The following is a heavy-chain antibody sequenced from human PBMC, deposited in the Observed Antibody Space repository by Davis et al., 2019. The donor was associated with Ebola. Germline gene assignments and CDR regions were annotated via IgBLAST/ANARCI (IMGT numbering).Heavy chain of an antibody. Sequence: PGGSLRLSCAASGFTFSSYWMHWVRQAPGKGLVWVSRINSDGSSTSYADSVKGRFTISRDNAKNTLYLQMNSLRAEDTAVYYCARILIRVTIFGVDGDYGMDVWGQGTTVTVSS. D-gene: IGHD3-3*01. CDR1: GFTFSSYW. V-gene: IGHV3-74*01. CDR2: INSDGSST. CDR3: ARILIRVTIFGVDGDYGMDV. J-gene: IGHJ6*02.